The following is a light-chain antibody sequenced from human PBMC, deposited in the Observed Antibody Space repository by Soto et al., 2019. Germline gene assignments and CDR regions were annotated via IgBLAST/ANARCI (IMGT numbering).Light chain of an antibody. Sequence: IQMTQSPSSLSASVGDRVTITCRASQSISSFLNWHQHKPGKAPKVLIYGASSLQSGVPSRFSGSGSGTDFTLTSGSLQPEDFATDYCRQGCSTPVSCGQGTRLDIK. J-gene: IGKJ5*01. CDR3: RQGCSTPVS. V-gene: IGKV1-39*01. CDR1: QSISSF. CDR2: GAS.